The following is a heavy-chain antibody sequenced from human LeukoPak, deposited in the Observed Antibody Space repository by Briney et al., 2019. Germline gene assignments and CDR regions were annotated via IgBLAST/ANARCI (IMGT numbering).Heavy chain of an antibody. CDR3: ALSYYYDSSGYPDLDY. V-gene: IGHV1-46*01. CDR2: INPSGGST. J-gene: IGHJ4*02. CDR1: GYTFTSSY. D-gene: IGHD3-22*01. Sequence: ASVKVSCKASGYTFTSSYMHWVRQAPGQGLEWMGIINPSGGSTSYAQKFQGRVTVTRDTSTSTVYMELSSLRSEDTAVYYCALSYYYDSSGYPDLDYWGQGTLVTVSS.